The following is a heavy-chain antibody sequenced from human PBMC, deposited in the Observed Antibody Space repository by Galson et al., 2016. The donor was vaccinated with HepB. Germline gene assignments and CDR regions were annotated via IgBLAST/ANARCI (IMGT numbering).Heavy chain of an antibody. CDR3: ARDLYSSSSGQEGMDI. CDR2: INPSGTST. V-gene: IGHV1-46*01. D-gene: IGHD6-6*01. Sequence: SVKVSCKASGYTFTNYYIHWVRQAPGQGLEWVGDINPSGTSTSYAQQFQGRVTVSRDTSTSTVYMELSSLRSEDTAVYYCARDLYSSSSGQEGMDIWGQGTTVTVAS. J-gene: IGHJ6*02. CDR1: GYTFTNYY.